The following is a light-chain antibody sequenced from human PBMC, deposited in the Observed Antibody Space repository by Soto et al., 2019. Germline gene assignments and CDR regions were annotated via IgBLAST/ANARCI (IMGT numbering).Light chain of an antibody. CDR1: SSDVGGYNY. CDR2: EVT. CDR3: SSYAGSNNVI. Sequence: QSALTQPPSASGSPGQSVTISCTGTSSDVGGYNYVSWYQQHPGKAPKLMIYEVTSRPSGVPDRFSGSKSGNTASLPVSGLQAEDEADYYCSSYAGSNNVIFGGGTKVTVL. V-gene: IGLV2-8*01. J-gene: IGLJ2*01.